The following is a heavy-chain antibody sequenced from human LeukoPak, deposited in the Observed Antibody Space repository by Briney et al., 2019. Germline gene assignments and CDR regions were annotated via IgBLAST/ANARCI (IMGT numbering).Heavy chain of an antibody. CDR2: IIPILGIA. J-gene: IGHJ4*02. V-gene: IGHV1-69*04. CDR1: GGTFSSYA. CDR3: AREAVDTAMVFDY. D-gene: IGHD5-18*01. Sequence: SVKVSCTASGGTFSSYAISWVRQAPGQGLEWMGRIIPILGIANYAQKFQGRVTITADRSTSTAYMELSSLRSEDTAVYYCAREAVDTAMVFDYWGQGTLVTVSS.